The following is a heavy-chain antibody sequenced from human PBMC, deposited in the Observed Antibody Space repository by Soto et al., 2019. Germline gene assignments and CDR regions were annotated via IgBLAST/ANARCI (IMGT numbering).Heavy chain of an antibody. CDR1: GGSISSGDYY. D-gene: IGHD3-22*01. J-gene: IGHJ5*02. CDR2: IYYSGST. V-gene: IGHV4-30-4*01. Sequence: PSETLSLTCTVSGGSISSGDYYWSWIRQPPGKGLEWIGYIYYSGSTHYNPSLKSRVTISVDTSKNQFSLKLSSVTAADTAVYYCARAGYYYDSSGYYINWFDPWGQGTLVTVS. CDR3: ARAGYYYDSSGYYINWFDP.